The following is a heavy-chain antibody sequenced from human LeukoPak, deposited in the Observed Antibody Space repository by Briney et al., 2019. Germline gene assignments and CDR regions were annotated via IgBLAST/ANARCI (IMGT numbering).Heavy chain of an antibody. CDR3: ASQAPSVAGTKYYYYYGMDV. V-gene: IGHV7-4-1*02. CDR2: INTNTGNP. CDR1: GYTFTSYA. J-gene: IGHJ6*02. D-gene: IGHD6-19*01. Sequence: ASVKVSCKASGYTFTSYAMNWVRQAPGQGLEWMGWINTNTGNPTYAQGFTERFVFSLDTSVSTAYLQISSLKAEDTAVYYCASQAPSVAGTKYYYYYGMDVWGQGTTVTVSS.